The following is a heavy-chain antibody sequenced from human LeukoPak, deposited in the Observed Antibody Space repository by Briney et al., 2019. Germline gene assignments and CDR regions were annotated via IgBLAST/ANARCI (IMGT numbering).Heavy chain of an antibody. V-gene: IGHV4-34*01. Sequence: SETLSLTCAVYGGSFSGYYWSWIRQPPGKGLEWIGEINHSGSTNYNPSLKSRVTISVDTSKNQFSLKLSSVTAADTAVYYCAGGRGIVALDYWGQGTLVTVSS. CDR2: INHSGST. J-gene: IGHJ4*02. D-gene: IGHD1-26*01. CDR3: AGGRGIVALDY. CDR1: GGSFSGYY.